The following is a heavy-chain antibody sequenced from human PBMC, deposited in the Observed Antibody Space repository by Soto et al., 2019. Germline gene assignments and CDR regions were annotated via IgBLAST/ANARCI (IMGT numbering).Heavy chain of an antibody. V-gene: IGHV3-30*18. CDR2: ISHDGSST. Sequence: GGSLRLSCVASGFTLSNTGMHWVRQAPGKGLEWVAMISHDGSSTYYADSVKGRFTISRDNSKNTLYLQMNRLRAEDTDVYYCAKDQYDDYCSGYWKYFDYWRKGNRSTVSS. CDR3: AKDQYDDYCSGYWKYFDY. J-gene: IGHJ4*02. D-gene: IGHD3-3*01. CDR1: GFTLSNTG.